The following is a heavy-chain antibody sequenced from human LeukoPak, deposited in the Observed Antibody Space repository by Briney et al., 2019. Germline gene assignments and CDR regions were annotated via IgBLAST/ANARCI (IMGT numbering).Heavy chain of an antibody. V-gene: IGHV3-30-3*01. D-gene: IGHD3-16*01. J-gene: IGHJ4*02. Sequence: GRSLRLSCAASGFTFSSYAMHWVRQAPGKGLEWVAVISYDGSNKYYADSVKGRFTISRDNSKNTLYLQMNSLRAEDTAVYYCAKDIGGGFDYWGQGTLVTVSS. CDR2: ISYDGSNK. CDR1: GFTFSSYA. CDR3: AKDIGGGFDY.